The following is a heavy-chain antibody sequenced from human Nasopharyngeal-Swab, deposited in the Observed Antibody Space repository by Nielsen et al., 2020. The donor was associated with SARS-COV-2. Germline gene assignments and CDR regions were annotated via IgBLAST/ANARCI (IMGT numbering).Heavy chain of an antibody. D-gene: IGHD3-16*01. J-gene: IGHJ4*02. CDR1: GGSISSSSYF. CDR3: AGASSSMGGGFDY. V-gene: IGHV4-39*01. Sequence: SETLSLPCNLSGGSISSSSYFWGWVRQPPGKGLEWIGNIYYSGSTYYNPSLKSRVAMSIDTSKNQFSLKLSSVTAADTAVYYCAGASSSMGGGFDYWGQGTLVAVSS. CDR2: IYYSGST.